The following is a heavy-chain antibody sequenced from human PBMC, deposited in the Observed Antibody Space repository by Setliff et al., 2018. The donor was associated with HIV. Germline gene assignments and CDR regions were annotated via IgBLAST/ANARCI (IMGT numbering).Heavy chain of an antibody. CDR1: GGSIGSYH. D-gene: IGHD6-19*01. J-gene: IGHJ6*03. Sequence: PSETLSLTCNVSGGSIGSYHWAWIRQSPGKGLEYIGNIRHSGYTNYNPSLKSRLNMSVDTSNYQISLKLTAVTAADTAVYYCAREFSERSPNPDHYYYYMDVWGKGTTVTSP. CDR2: IRHSGYT. V-gene: IGHV4-59*01. CDR3: AREFSERSPNPDHYYYYMDV.